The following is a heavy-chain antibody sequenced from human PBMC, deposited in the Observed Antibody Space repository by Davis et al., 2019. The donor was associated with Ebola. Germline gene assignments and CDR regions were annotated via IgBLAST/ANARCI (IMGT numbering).Heavy chain of an antibody. CDR2: IKSKTDGGTT. V-gene: IGHV3-15*01. CDR3: TTDLRDGYKTYYFDY. CDR1: GLIFNNYW. Sequence: GESLKISCAASGLIFNNYWMSWIRQAPGKGLEWVGRIKSKTDGGTTDYAAPVRGRFTISRDDSRNTLYLQMNSLETEDTAVYYCTTDLRDGYKTYYFDYWGQGSLVTVSS. D-gene: IGHD5-24*01. J-gene: IGHJ4*02.